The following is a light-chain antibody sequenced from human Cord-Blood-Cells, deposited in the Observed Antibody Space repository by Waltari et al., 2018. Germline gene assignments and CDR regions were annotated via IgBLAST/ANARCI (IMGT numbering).Light chain of an antibody. CDR1: SSVAGGYTY. V-gene: IGLV2-14*01. Sequence: QSALTQPPSVSGSPGQSTPISSTATSSVAGGYTYSSWHQQHPGKAPTLMIYVVSQPPSVVSNRSSGSKSGNTASLTISVLQAEDEADYYCSSYTSSSTQVFGTGTKVTVL. CDR3: SSYTSSSTQV. J-gene: IGLJ1*01. CDR2: VVS.